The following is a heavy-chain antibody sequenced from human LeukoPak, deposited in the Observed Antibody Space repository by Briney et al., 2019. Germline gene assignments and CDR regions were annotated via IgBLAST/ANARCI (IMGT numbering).Heavy chain of an antibody. CDR3: ARLTKARYFDYIFDY. Sequence: SETLSLTCTVSGGSVSNTDFYWSWIRQPPGKGLQWIGNIYYSGSTYYNPSLNSRVTMSVDTSKNQFSLKMTSVTAADTAVYYCARLTKARYFDYIFDYWGQGTLFTVSS. V-gene: IGHV4-39*01. J-gene: IGHJ4*02. CDR1: GGSVSNTDFY. CDR2: IYYSGST. D-gene: IGHD3-9*01.